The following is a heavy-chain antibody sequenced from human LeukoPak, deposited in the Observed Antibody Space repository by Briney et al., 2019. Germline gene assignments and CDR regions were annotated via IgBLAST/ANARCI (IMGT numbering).Heavy chain of an antibody. Sequence: GGSLRLSCAASGFTFSSYAMHWVRQAPGKGLEWVAIIPYDGSNKYYADSVKGRFTISRDNSKNTLFLQMNSLRPEDTAVYYCARDLEGEGIQPWLLFDYWGQGTLVTVSS. CDR1: GFTFSSYA. D-gene: IGHD5-18*01. V-gene: IGHV3-30*04. CDR3: ARDLEGEGIQPWLLFDY. J-gene: IGHJ4*02. CDR2: IPYDGSNK.